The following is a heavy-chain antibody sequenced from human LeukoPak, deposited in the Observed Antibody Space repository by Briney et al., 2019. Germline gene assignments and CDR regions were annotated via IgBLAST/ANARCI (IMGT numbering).Heavy chain of an antibody. Sequence: SGGSLRLSCAASGFTFSSYSMNRVRQAPGKGLEWVSSISSSGSYIYYADSVKGRFTISRDNAKNSLYLQMNSLRAEDTAVYYCARGYYGDPSQVYYFDYWGQGTLVTVSS. D-gene: IGHD4-17*01. CDR2: ISSSGSYI. V-gene: IGHV3-21*01. CDR3: ARGYYGDPSQVYYFDY. J-gene: IGHJ4*02. CDR1: GFTFSSYS.